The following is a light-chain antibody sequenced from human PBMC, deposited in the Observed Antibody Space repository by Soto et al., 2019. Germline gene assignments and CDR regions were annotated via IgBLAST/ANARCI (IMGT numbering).Light chain of an antibody. CDR3: QQRSNWPVT. V-gene: IGKV3-11*01. J-gene: IGKJ3*01. CDR1: QSVSSY. CDR2: DAS. Sequence: EILLTQSPATLSLSPGERATLSCRASQSVSSYLAWYQQKHGQAPRLLIYDASNRATGIPTRFSGSGSGTKSTLTSGSRKPEDVAVYYCQQRSNWPVTFGPGTKVDIK.